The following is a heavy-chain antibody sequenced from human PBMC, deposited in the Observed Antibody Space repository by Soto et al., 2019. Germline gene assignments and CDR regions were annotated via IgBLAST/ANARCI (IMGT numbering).Heavy chain of an antibody. CDR1: GYSFTSYW. J-gene: IGHJ3*02. CDR2: IDPSDSYT. CDR3: ARHFTVTDAFDI. V-gene: IGHV5-10-1*01. Sequence: PGESLKISCKGSGYSFTSYWISWVRQMPGKGLEWMGRIDPSDSYTNYSPSFQGHVTISADKSISAAYLQWSSLKASDTAMYYCARHFTVTDAFDIWGQGTMVTVSS. D-gene: IGHD4-17*01.